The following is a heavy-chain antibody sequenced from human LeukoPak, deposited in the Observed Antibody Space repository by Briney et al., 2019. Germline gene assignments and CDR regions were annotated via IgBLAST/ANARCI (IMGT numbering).Heavy chain of an antibody. CDR3: ARVRYCNSTSCYDY. D-gene: IGHD2-2*01. CDR2: INPNSGGT. J-gene: IGHJ4*02. V-gene: IGHV1-2*02. CDR1: GYTFTGYY. Sequence: EASVKVSCKASGYTFTGYYMYWVRQAPGQGLEWMGWINPNSGGTNYAQKFQGRVTMTRDTSISTAYMELSRLRSDDTAVYYCARVRYCNSTSCYDYWGQGTLVTVSS.